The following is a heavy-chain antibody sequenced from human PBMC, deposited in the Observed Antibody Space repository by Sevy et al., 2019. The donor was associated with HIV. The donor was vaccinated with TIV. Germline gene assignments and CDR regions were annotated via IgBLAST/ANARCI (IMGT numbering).Heavy chain of an antibody. D-gene: IGHD3-22*01. Sequence: ASVKVSCQLSGYTLTDFSMHWVRQAPGKGLEWVATFDPEDGRTIYAQKFQGRVTMTDDTSTDIAYMELNSLRSDDTAVYYCATTKDYYDSSGYPFDYWGQGTQVTVSS. J-gene: IGHJ4*02. V-gene: IGHV1-24*01. CDR3: ATTKDYYDSSGYPFDY. CDR1: GYTLTDFS. CDR2: FDPEDGRT.